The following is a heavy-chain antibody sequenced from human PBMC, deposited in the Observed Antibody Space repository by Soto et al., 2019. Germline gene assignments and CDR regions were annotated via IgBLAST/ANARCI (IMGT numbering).Heavy chain of an antibody. CDR2: ISSSGSTI. Sequence: GGSLRLSCAASGFTFSSYEMNWVRQAPGKGLEWVSYISSSGSTIYYADSVKGRFTISRDNAKNSLYLQMNSLRAEDTDVYYCARTVSKNWFDPWGQGTLVTVSS. CDR1: GFTFSSYE. J-gene: IGHJ5*02. V-gene: IGHV3-48*03. CDR3: ARTVSKNWFDP.